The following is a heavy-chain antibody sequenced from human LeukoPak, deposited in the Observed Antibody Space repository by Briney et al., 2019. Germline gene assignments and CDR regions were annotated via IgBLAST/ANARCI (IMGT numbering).Heavy chain of an antibody. CDR3: ARVGVYQLLYRYYYYYGMDV. CDR2: INHSGST. D-gene: IGHD2-2*02. V-gene: IGHV4-34*01. CDR1: GGSFSGYY. J-gene: IGHJ6*04. Sequence: SETLSLTCAVYGGSFSGYYWSWIRQPPGKGLEWIGEINHSGSTNYNPSLKSRVTISVDTSKNQFSLKLSSETAADTAVYYCARVGVYQLLYRYYYYYGMDVWGKGTTVTVSS.